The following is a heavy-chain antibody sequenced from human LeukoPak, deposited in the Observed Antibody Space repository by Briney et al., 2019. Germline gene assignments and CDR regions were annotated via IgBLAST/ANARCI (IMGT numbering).Heavy chain of an antibody. Sequence: GGSLRLSCTASGFTFGDYAMSWFRQAPGKGLEWVGFIRSKAYGGTTEYAASVKGRFTISRDDSKSIAYLQMNSLKTEDTAVYYCTRDCSGGSCYRALDYWGQGTLVTVSP. V-gene: IGHV3-49*03. D-gene: IGHD2-15*01. J-gene: IGHJ4*02. CDR2: IRSKAYGGTT. CDR1: GFTFGDYA. CDR3: TRDCSGGSCYRALDY.